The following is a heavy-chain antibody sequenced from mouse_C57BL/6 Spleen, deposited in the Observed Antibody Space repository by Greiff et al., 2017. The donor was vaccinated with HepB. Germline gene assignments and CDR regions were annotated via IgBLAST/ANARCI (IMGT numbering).Heavy chain of an antibody. CDR2: IWSGGST. Sequence: QVQLQQSGPGLVQPSQSLSITCTVSGFSLTSYGVHWVRQSPGKGLEWLGVIWSGGSTDYNAAFISRLSISKDNSKSQVFFKMNSLQADDTAIYYCARNDYGSSYVWYFDVWGTGTTVTVSS. D-gene: IGHD1-1*01. CDR3: ARNDYGSSYVWYFDV. V-gene: IGHV2-2*01. CDR1: GFSLTSYG. J-gene: IGHJ1*03.